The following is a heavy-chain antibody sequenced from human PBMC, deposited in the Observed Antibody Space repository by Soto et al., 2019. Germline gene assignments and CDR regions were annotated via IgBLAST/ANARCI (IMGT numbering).Heavy chain of an antibody. CDR1: GDSINNNDYY. Sequence: SETLSLTCTVSGDSINNNDYYWNCIRQTPGKGLEWIGYVYYSGSTYYIPSLKSRLSMSVDTSKNQFSLKLSSVTAADTAIYYCARMSYYYDKWYFDLWGRGTLVTVSS. V-gene: IGHV4-30-4*01. CDR3: ARMSYYYDKWYFDL. D-gene: IGHD3-22*01. J-gene: IGHJ2*01. CDR2: VYYSGST.